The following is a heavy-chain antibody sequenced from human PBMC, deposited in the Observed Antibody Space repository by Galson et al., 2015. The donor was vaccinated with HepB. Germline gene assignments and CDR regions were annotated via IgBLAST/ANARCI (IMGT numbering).Heavy chain of an antibody. J-gene: IGHJ5*02. CDR1: GDSVSSNSAA. CDR3: ARGAQCRGCNCFFYWVDP. Sequence: CAISGDSVSSNSAAWSWIRQSPSRGLEWLGRTYYRSKWYNDYALSVKSRITINPDTSKNQFSLQLNSVTPEDTAVYYCARGAQCRGCNCFFYWVDPWGQGTLVTVSS. CDR2: TYYRSKWYN. D-gene: IGHD2-15*01. V-gene: IGHV6-1*01.